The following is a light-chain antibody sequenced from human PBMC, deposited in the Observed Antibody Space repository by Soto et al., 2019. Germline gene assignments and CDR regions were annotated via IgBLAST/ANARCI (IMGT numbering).Light chain of an antibody. J-gene: IGKJ2*01. CDR1: QSVSSN. CDR2: GAS. CDR3: QQYNNWRYT. V-gene: IGKV3-15*01. Sequence: EIVMTQSPATLSVSPGERATLSCRASQSVSSNFAWYQQKPGQTPRLLIYGASTSATGIPARFSGSGSGTDFTLTISSPQSEDFAVYYCQQYNNWRYTFGQGTKVEIK.